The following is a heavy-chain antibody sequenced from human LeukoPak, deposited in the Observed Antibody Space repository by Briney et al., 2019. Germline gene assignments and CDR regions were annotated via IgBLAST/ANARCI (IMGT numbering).Heavy chain of an antibody. D-gene: IGHD5-24*01. CDR3: ARSLGINYYYGMDV. CDR1: GFTFDDYG. J-gene: IGHJ6*02. Sequence: PGGSLRLSCAASGFTFDDYGMSWVRQAPGKGLEWVSGINWNGGSTGYADSVKGRFTISRDNAKNSLYLQMNSLRAEDTALYHCARSLGINYYYGMDVWGQGTTVTVSS. V-gene: IGHV3-20*01. CDR2: INWNGGST.